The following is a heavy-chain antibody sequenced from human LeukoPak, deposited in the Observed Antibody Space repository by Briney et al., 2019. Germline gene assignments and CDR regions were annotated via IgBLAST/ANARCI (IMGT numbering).Heavy chain of an antibody. J-gene: IGHJ4*02. CDR2: IKPDVSDK. CDR3: ARDRPRVAGIDY. Sequence: GRCLSPSCAPSGFTSTTYWIAWVRQAPGPGLGWVATIKPDVSDKYHVDSLKGRFTITRDNARNSLFLQMNSLRAEDTAVYYCARDRPRVAGIDYWRRGPLVTVSS. V-gene: IGHV3-7*01. CDR1: GFTSTTYW. D-gene: IGHD6-19*01.